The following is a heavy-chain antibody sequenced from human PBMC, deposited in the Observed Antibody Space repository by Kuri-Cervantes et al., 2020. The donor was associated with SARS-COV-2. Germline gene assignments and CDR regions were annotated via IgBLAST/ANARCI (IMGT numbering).Heavy chain of an antibody. V-gene: IGHV1-69*04. D-gene: IGHD6-19*01. CDR1: GDTFSSYA. CDR2: IIPILGTA. CDR3: ARDKGGYSSGSFDY. Sequence: SVKVSCKASGDTFSSYAIRWVRQAPGQGLEWMGRIIPILGTANYAQKFQGRVTITADKSTSTAYMELSSLRSEDTAVYYCARDKGGYSSGSFDYWGQGTLVTVSS. J-gene: IGHJ4*02.